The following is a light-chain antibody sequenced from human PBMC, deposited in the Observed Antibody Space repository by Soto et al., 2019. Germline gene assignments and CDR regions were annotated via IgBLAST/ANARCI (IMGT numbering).Light chain of an antibody. CDR3: CSYGGSRAV. CDR2: EVS. J-gene: IGLJ7*01. Sequence: QSVLTQPASVSGSPGQSITXSXXXTXXDXGSHNLVSWYQQHPGQAPKLMIYEVSKRPLGVSTRFSASKSGNTASLTISGLQAEDEADYYCCSYGGSRAVFGGGTQLTVL. CDR1: XXDXGSHNL. V-gene: IGLV2-23*02.